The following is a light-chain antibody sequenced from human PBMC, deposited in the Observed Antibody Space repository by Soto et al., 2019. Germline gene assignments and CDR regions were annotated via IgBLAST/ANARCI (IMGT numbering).Light chain of an antibody. CDR1: QSVSSRH. CDR3: HQYGTAPLT. CDR2: GAS. V-gene: IGKV3-20*01. J-gene: IGKJ3*01. Sequence: EIVLTQSPGTLSLSPGERATLSCRASQSVSSRHLAWYQQKPGQAPRLLIYGASSRATGIPDRFSGSGSGTDFTLTISRLEPEDFSVYYCHQYGTAPLTFGPGTKVDIK.